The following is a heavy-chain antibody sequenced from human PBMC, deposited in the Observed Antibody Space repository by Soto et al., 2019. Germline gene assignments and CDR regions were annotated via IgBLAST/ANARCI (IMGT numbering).Heavy chain of an antibody. Sequence: SETLSLTCTVSGGSISSYYWSWIRQPPGKGLEWIGYIYYSGSTNYNPSLKSRVTISVDTSKNQFSLKLSSVTAADTAVYYCARWSNYGGFDYWGQGTLAPVSS. CDR3: ARWSNYGGFDY. J-gene: IGHJ4*02. V-gene: IGHV4-59*01. CDR1: GGSISSYY. D-gene: IGHD4-4*01. CDR2: IYYSGST.